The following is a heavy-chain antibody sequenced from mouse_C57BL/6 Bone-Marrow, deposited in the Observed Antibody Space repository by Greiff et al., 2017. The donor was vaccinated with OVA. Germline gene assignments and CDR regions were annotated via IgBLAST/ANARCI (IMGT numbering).Heavy chain of an antibody. Sequence: EVQLVESGGGLVKPGGSLKLSCAASGFTFSSYAMSWVRQTPEKRLEWVATISDGGSYTYYPDNVKGRFTISRDNAKNNLYLQMSHLKSEDTAMYYCARECYGSSPAWFAYWGQGTLVTVSA. J-gene: IGHJ3*01. CDR3: ARECYGSSPAWFAY. CDR1: GFTFSSYA. D-gene: IGHD1-1*01. V-gene: IGHV5-4*01. CDR2: ISDGGSYT.